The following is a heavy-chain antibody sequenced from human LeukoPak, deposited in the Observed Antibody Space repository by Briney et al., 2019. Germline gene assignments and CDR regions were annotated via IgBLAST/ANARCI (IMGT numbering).Heavy chain of an antibody. CDR2: ISSSSSYI. D-gene: IGHD3-3*01. CDR3: ASSVYDFWSGPMGAFDI. Sequence: PGGSLRLSCAASGFTFSSYSMNWVRQAPGKGLEWVSSISSSSSYIYYADSVKGRFTISRDSAKNSLYLQMNSLRAEDTAVYYCASSVYDFWSGPMGAFDIWGQGTMVTVSS. J-gene: IGHJ3*02. CDR1: GFTFSSYS. V-gene: IGHV3-21*01.